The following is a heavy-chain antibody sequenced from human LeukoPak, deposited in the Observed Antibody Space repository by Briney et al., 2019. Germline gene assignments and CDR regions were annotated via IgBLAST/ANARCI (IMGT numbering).Heavy chain of an antibody. D-gene: IGHD3-10*01. CDR2: ISGSGGST. CDR1: GFTFSSHG. V-gene: IGHV3-23*01. J-gene: IGHJ6*03. Sequence: GGSLRLSCAASGFTFSSHGMNWVRQAPGKGLEWVSAISGSGGSTYYADSVKGRFTISRDNSKNTLYLQMNSLRAEDTAVYYCAKSEGSGSYSFYYYYYMDVWGKGTTVTISS. CDR3: AKSEGSGSYSFYYYYYMDV.